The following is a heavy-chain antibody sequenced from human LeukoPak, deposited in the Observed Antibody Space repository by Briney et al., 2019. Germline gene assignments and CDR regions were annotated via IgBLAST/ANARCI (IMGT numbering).Heavy chain of an antibody. CDR1: GDSFSSNDHY. Sequence: PSGTLSLTCTVSGDSFSSNDHYWGWIRQHPGKGLEWVGFIYDRRYTYYKASLQSRLTISVDTSENRLSLKLTSVTAADTAVYYCVRESAFYFDYWGQGILVTVSS. J-gene: IGHJ4*02. V-gene: IGHV4-31*03. CDR2: IYDRRYT. CDR3: VRESAFYFDY. D-gene: IGHD3-16*01.